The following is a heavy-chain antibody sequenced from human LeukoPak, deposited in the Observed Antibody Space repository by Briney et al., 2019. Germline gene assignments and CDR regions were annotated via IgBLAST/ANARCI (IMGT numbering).Heavy chain of an antibody. Sequence: GASVKVSCKASGYTFTGYYMHWVRQAPGQGLEWMGWINPNSGGTNYAQKFQGRVTMTRDTSISTAYMDLRRLRSDDTAMYYCARVRGSAAAGSLGYWGQGTLVTVSS. CDR2: INPNSGGT. CDR1: GYTFTGYY. D-gene: IGHD6-13*01. J-gene: IGHJ4*02. CDR3: ARVRGSAAAGSLGY. V-gene: IGHV1-2*02.